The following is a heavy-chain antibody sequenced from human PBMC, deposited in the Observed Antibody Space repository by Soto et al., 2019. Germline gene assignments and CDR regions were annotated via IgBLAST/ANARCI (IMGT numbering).Heavy chain of an antibody. CDR1: GYTFTSYA. CDR2: INAGNGNT. D-gene: IGHD2-15*01. V-gene: IGHV1-3*01. CDR3: ARAKGERYCSGGSCYPKGDAFDI. J-gene: IGHJ3*02. Sequence: ASVKVSCKASGYTFTSYAMHWVRQAPGQRLEWMGWINAGNGNTKYSQKFQGRVTITRDTSASTAHMELSSLRSEDTAVYYCARAKGERYCSGGSCYPKGDAFDIWGQ.